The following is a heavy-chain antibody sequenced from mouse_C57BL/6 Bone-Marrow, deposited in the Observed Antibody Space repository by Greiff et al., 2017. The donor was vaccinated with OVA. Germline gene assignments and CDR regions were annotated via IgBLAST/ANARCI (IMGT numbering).Heavy chain of an antibody. D-gene: IGHD2-10*01. J-gene: IGHJ3*01. V-gene: IGHV5-12*01. CDR3: ARSFYGNYWFAY. CDR1: GFTFSDYY. Sequence: EVHLVESGGGLVQPGGSLKLSCAASGFTFSDYYMYWVRQTPEKRLEWVAYISNGGGSTYYPDTVKGRFTISRDNAKNTLYLQMSRLKSEDTAMYYCARSFYGNYWFAYWGQGTLVTVSA. CDR2: ISNGGGST.